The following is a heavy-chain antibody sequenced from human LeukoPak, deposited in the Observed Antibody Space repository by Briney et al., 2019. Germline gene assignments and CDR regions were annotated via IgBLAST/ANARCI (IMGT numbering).Heavy chain of an antibody. CDR1: GGSISSGSYY. D-gene: IGHD3-10*01. J-gene: IGHJ4*02. V-gene: IGHV4-61*02. CDR2: IYTSGST. Sequence: SSQTLSLTCTVSGGSISSGSYYWSWIRQPAGKGLEWIGRIYTSGSTNYNPSLKSRVTISVDTSKNQFSLKLSSVTAADTAVYYCASTYYYGSGVGDTAMATIDYWGQGTLVTVSS. CDR3: ASTYYYGSGVGDTAMATIDY.